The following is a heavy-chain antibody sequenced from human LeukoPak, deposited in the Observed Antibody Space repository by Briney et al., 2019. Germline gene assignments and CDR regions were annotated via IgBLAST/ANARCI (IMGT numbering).Heavy chain of an antibody. Sequence: GGSLRLSCAASGFTFSSYAMSWVRQAPGKGLEWVSAISGSGGSTYYADSVKGRFTISRDNSKNTLYLQMNSLGAEATAVYYCAKDWDGLRGGVYWGQGTLVTVSS. CDR2: ISGSGGST. V-gene: IGHV3-23*01. CDR1: GFTFSSYA. CDR3: AKDWDGLRGGVY. J-gene: IGHJ4*02. D-gene: IGHD1-26*01.